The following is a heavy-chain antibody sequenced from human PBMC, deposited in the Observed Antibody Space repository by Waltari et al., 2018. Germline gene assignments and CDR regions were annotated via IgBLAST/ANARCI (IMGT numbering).Heavy chain of an antibody. V-gene: IGHV3-23*03. D-gene: IGHD3-16*01. J-gene: IGHJ3*01. CDR1: QSTVTKHA. CDR3: ARFGLALDL. CDR2: IYSGGRT. Sequence: EVPLLESGGGLLQPGGSLRPSCAASQSTVTKHAMSCVRQAPGKGLEWVSVIYSGGRTDFGDSVKGRFTMSRDDSKNTVYLQMNSLRPEDTALYYCARFGLALDLWGQGTMVTVSS.